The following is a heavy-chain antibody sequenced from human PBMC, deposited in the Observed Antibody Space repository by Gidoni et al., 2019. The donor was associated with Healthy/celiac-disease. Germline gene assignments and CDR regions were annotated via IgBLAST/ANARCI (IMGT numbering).Heavy chain of an antibody. D-gene: IGHD1-26*01. CDR3: ARDQGGSYSAYYYYYMDV. V-gene: IGHV1-69*01. J-gene: IGHJ6*03. CDR1: GGTFSSYA. Sequence: QVQLVQSGAEVKKPGSSVKVSCKASGGTFSSYAISWVRQAPGQGLEWMGGIIPIFGTANYAQKFQGRVTITADESTSTAYMELSSLRSEDTAVYYCARDQGGSYSAYYYYYMDVWGKGTTVTVSS. CDR2: IIPIFGTA.